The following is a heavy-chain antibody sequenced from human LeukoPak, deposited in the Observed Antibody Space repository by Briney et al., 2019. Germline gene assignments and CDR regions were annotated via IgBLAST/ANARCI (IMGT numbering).Heavy chain of an antibody. D-gene: IGHD7-27*01. CDR2: IYYSGST. CDR1: GGSISSSSYY. CDR3: ARGPHYALGIYFDY. J-gene: IGHJ4*02. V-gene: IGHV4-39*07. Sequence: SETLSLTRTVSGGSISSSSYYWGWIRQPPGKGLEWIGSIYYSGSTYYSPSLKSRVTISVDTSKNQFSLKLSSVTAADTAVYYCARGPHYALGIYFDYWGQGTLVTVSS.